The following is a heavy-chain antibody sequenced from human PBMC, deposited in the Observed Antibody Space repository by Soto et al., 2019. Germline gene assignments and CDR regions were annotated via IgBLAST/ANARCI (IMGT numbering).Heavy chain of an antibody. Sequence: SVKVSCEASGGTFSSYAISWVRQAPGQGLEWMGGIIPIFGTANYAQKFQGRVTITADKSTSTAYMELSSLRSEDTAVYYCARIKTIYYSSVSYSYYYSGMDVWGQGTTVTVSS. CDR1: GGTFSSYA. D-gene: IGHD3-10*01. CDR2: IIPIFGTA. V-gene: IGHV1-69*06. CDR3: ARIKTIYYSSVSYSYYYSGMDV. J-gene: IGHJ6*02.